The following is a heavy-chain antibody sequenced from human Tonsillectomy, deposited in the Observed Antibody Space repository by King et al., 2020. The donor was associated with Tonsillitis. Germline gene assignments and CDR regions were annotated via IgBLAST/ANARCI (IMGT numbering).Heavy chain of an antibody. D-gene: IGHD6-19*01. CDR1: GGSISSSSYY. CDR3: ARHDSSGWYPVTY. Sequence: QLQESGPGLVKPSETLSLTCTVSGGSISSSSYYWGWIRQPPGKGLEWIGSIYYSGSTYYNPSLKSRVTISVDTSKNQFSLKLSSVTAADTAVYYCARHDSSGWYPVTYWGQGTLVTVSS. J-gene: IGHJ4*02. V-gene: IGHV4-39*01. CDR2: IYYSGST.